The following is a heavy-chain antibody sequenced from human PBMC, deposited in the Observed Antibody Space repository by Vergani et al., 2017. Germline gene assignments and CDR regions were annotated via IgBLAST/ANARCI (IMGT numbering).Heavy chain of an antibody. CDR1: GFTLSNYD. CDR3: AKHFRGWGIVY. D-gene: IGHD3-16*01. Sequence: QVQLVESGGGVVQRGGSLRLSCATSGFTLSNYDMQWIRQGPGKGLEFVAFIQFDGSNQYYADSVKGRFTLSRDFSKNTLYLQMNSLRTDDTATYCCAKHFRGWGIVYWGQGTQVIVSS. V-gene: IGHV3-30*02. J-gene: IGHJ4*02. CDR2: IQFDGSNQ.